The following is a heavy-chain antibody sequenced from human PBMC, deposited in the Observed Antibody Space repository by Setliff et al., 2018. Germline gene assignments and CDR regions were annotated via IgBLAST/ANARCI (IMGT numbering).Heavy chain of an antibody. CDR2: IYYTGST. Sequence: PSETLSLTCNVSGDSITSTSHFWAWIRQSPGKGLEWIADIYYTGSTNYNPSLKSRVTLSIDTSKNQFSLRAEDTALYYCVRAFWTYSDHASLACFDYWGQGALVTVSS. J-gene: IGHJ4*02. CDR1: GDSITSTSHF. V-gene: IGHV4-61*05. D-gene: IGHD5-12*01. CDR3: VRAFWTYSDHASLACFDY.